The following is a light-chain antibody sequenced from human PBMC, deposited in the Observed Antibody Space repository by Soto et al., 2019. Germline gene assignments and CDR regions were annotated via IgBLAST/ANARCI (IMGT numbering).Light chain of an antibody. CDR2: DVT. Sequence: QSALTQPASVSGSPGQSITISCTGTSSDGGGYNRVSWYQQHPGKAPKLMIYDVTIRPSGVSTRFSGSTSGNTASLTISGLQADEEADYYCSSYTTSSTLEGVFGTGTKLTVL. V-gene: IGLV2-14*01. CDR1: SSDGGGYNR. CDR3: SSYTTSSTLEGV. J-gene: IGLJ1*01.